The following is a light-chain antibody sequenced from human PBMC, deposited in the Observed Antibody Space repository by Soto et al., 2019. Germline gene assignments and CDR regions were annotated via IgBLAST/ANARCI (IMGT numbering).Light chain of an antibody. J-gene: IGKJ3*01. CDR3: QQANSFPFT. Sequence: DIPMTQSPSSVSAFVGDRVTITCRASQGISRSLAWYQQKSGEAPKLLIYAASLLQSGVPSRFSGSGSGTDFTLTITRLQPEDFATYHCQQANSFPFTFGPGTKVEIK. V-gene: IGKV1-12*01. CDR1: QGISRS. CDR2: AAS.